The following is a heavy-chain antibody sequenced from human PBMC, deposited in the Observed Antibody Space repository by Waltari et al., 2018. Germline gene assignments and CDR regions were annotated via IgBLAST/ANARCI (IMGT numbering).Heavy chain of an antibody. CDR3: ARGPLGSKWYRSDY. CDR1: GYTFTNYG. J-gene: IGHJ4*02. V-gene: IGHV1-18*01. D-gene: IGHD6-13*01. CDR2: ISDYNGNT. Sequence: QVQLVQSGGEVKKPGASVKVSCKASGYTFTNYGFIWVRQAPGHGLEWMGWISDYNGNTNNAQKRQGRVTMTTETSTGTAYLELRSLTSDDTAVYYCARGPLGSKWYRSDYWGQGTLVTVSS.